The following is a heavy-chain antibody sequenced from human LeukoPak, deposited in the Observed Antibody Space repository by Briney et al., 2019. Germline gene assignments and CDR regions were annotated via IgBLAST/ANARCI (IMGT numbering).Heavy chain of an antibody. J-gene: IGHJ5*02. CDR3: ARSHMVTDWFDP. Sequence: SETLSLTCAGYGGSFSGYYWSWIRHPPGEGLEWIGEINHSGSTYYNPSLKSRITISVDTSKNQFSLKLNSVTAADTAVYYCARSHMVTDWFDPWGQGILVTVSS. CDR2: INHSGST. V-gene: IGHV4-34*01. D-gene: IGHD5-18*01. CDR1: GGSFSGYY.